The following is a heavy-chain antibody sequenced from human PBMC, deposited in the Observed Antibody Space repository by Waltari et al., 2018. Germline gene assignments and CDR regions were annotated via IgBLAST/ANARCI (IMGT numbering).Heavy chain of an antibody. CDR3: ARGHYDILTGYYTETDY. J-gene: IGHJ4*02. V-gene: IGHV1-69*08. D-gene: IGHD3-9*01. CDR1: GGTFSSYA. Sequence: QVQLVQSGAEVKKPGSSVKVSCKASGGTFSSYAISWVRQAPGQGLEWMGRIIPIFGTANYGQKFQGRVTITADKSTSTAYMELSSLRSEDTAVYYCARGHYDILTGYYTETDYWGQGTLVTVSS. CDR2: IIPIFGTA.